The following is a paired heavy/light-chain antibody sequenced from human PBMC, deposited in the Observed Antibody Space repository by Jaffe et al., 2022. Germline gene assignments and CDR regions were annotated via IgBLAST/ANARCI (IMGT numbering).Light chain of an antibody. Sequence: EIVLTQSPGTLSLSPGERATLSCRASQSVSSSYLAWYQQKPGQAPRLLIYGASSRATGIPDRFSGSGSGTDFTLTISRLEPEDFAVYYCQQYGSSPRFGQGTRLEIK. CDR2: GAS. CDR3: QQYGSSPR. V-gene: IGKV3-20*01. CDR1: QSVSSSY. J-gene: IGKJ5*01.
Heavy chain of an antibody. CDR3: TTEQYCTGGVCYWSNYYYYYYMDV. CDR2: IKSKTDGGTT. D-gene: IGHD2-8*02. V-gene: IGHV3-15*01. J-gene: IGHJ6*03. Sequence: EVQLVESGGGLVKPGGSLRLSCAASGFTFSNAWMSWVRQAPGKGLEWVGRIKSKTDGGTTDYAAPVKGRFTISRDDSKNTLYLQMNSLKTEDTAVYYCTTEQYCTGGVCYWSNYYYYYYMDVWGKGTTVTVSS. CDR1: GFTFSNAW.